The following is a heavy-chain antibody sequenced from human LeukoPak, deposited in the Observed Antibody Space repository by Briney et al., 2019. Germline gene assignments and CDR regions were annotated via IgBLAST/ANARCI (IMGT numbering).Heavy chain of an antibody. CDR3: ARRAVAGTSYGMDV. V-gene: IGHV1-18*01. CDR2: ISAYNGNT. CDR1: GYTFTSYG. Sequence: ASVKVSCKASGYTFTSYGISWVRQAPGQGLEWMGWISAYNGNTNYAQKFQGRVTITADKSTSTAYMELSSLRSEDTAVYYCARRAVAGTSYGMDVRGQGTTVTVSS. D-gene: IGHD6-19*01. J-gene: IGHJ6*02.